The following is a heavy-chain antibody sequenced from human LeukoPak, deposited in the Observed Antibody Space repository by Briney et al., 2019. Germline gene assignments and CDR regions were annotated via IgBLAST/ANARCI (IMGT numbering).Heavy chain of an antibody. CDR3: AKGKGDYYDSSGYYYY. J-gene: IGHJ4*02. V-gene: IGHV3-30-3*01. CDR2: ISYDGSNK. CDR1: GFTFSSYT. D-gene: IGHD3-22*01. Sequence: PGRSLRLSCAASGFTFSSYTMHWVRQTPGKGLEWVAVISYDGSNKYYADSVKGRFTISRDNSKNTLYLQMNSLRAEDTAVYYCAKGKGDYYDSSGYYYYWGQGTLVTVSS.